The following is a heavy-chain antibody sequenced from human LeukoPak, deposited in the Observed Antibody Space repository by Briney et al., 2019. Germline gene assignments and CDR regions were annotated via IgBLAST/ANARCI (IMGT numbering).Heavy chain of an antibody. D-gene: IGHD3-10*01. CDR1: GGSFSGYY. CDR2: INHSGST. J-gene: IGHJ3*02. Sequence: SETLSLTCAVYGGSFSGYYRSWIRQPPGKGLEWSGEINHSGSTNYNPSLKSRVTISVDTSKNQFSLKLSSVTAADTAVYYCASLNGDDAFDIWGQGTMVTVSS. CDR3: ASLNGDDAFDI. V-gene: IGHV4-34*01.